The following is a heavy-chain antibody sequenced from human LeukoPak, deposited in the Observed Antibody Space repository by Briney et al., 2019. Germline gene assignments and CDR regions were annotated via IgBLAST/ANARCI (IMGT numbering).Heavy chain of an antibody. J-gene: IGHJ5*02. D-gene: IGHD3-10*01. Sequence: PGGSLRLSCAASGFTFSSYSMNWVRQAPGKGLEWVSSISSSSSYIYYADSVKGRFTISRDNAKNSLYLQMNSLRAEDTAVYYCARASWEGSTWFDPWGQGTLVTVSS. CDR1: GFTFSSYS. CDR2: ISSSSSYI. CDR3: ARASWEGSTWFDP. V-gene: IGHV3-21*04.